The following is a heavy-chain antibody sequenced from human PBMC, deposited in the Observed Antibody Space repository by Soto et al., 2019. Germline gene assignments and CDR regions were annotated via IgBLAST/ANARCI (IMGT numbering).Heavy chain of an antibody. D-gene: IGHD5-12*01. CDR1: GGTFSSYA. CDR3: ASKWLPTSLANAFDF. Sequence: QVQLVQSGAAVKKPGSSVKVSCKASGGTFSSYAISWVRQAPGQGLEWMGGIIPIFGTANYAQKFQGRVTITADESTSTAYMERSSQSAEDRAVYYCASKWLPTSLANAFDFWGQGKMVNVAS. J-gene: IGHJ3*01. CDR2: IIPIFGTA. V-gene: IGHV1-69*12.